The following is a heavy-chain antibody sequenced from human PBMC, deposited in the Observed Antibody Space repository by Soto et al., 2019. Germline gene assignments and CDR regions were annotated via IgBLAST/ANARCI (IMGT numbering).Heavy chain of an antibody. V-gene: IGHV1-46*02. CDR3: ARTRASGLDI. D-gene: IGHD6-25*01. Sequence: QVQLVQSGAEVERPGASVKVSCKASGYTFNNYYIHCVRQAPGEGLEWVGLIDPSVGVTRYSRRFQGRVTMTRDTSTSTVYVELSGLGSEDTAVYYCARTRASGLDIRGHGTMVTVAS. CDR2: IDPSVGVT. CDR1: GYTFNNYY. J-gene: IGHJ3*02.